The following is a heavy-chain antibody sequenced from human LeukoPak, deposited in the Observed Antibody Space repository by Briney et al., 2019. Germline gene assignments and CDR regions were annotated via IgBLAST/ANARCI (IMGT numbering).Heavy chain of an antibody. Sequence: GGSLRLSCAVSGFTFSSYSMNWVRQAPGKGLEWVSSISSSSSYIYYAESVKGRFTISRDNAKNSLYLQMNSLRAEDTAVYYCARAYYYGSGSIRFNDYWGQGTLVTVSS. CDR2: ISSSSSYI. J-gene: IGHJ4*02. CDR1: GFTFSSYS. D-gene: IGHD3-10*01. V-gene: IGHV3-21*01. CDR3: ARAYYYGSGSIRFNDY.